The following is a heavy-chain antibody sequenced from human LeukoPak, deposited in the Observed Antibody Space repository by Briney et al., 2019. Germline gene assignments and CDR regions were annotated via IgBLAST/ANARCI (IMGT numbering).Heavy chain of an antibody. CDR3: ARYREDYGMDV. Sequence: GGSLRLSCAASGITVSSNYMSWVCQAPGKGLEWVSVIYSGGSTYYADSVKGRFTISRDNSKNTLYLQMNRLRAEDTAVYYCARYREDYGMDVWGQGTTVTVSS. CDR1: GITVSSNY. CDR2: IYSGGST. V-gene: IGHV3-66*01. D-gene: IGHD3-10*01. J-gene: IGHJ6*02.